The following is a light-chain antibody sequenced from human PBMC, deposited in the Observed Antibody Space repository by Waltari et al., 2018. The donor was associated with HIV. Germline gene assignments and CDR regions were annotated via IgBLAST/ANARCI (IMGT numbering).Light chain of an antibody. CDR2: GAS. Sequence: EILMTQSPATLSVSPGERATLSCRASQSINNNLAWYQQKPGQAPRRLIYGASTGATGVPARFSGSGSGTEFTLTISSLQSEDFAVYYCQQYNNWPGITFGPGPKWISN. V-gene: IGKV3-15*01. J-gene: IGKJ3*01. CDR1: QSINNN. CDR3: QQYNNWPGIT.